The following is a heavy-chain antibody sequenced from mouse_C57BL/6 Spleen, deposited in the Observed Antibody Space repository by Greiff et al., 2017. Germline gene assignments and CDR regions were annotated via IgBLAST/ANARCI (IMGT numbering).Heavy chain of an antibody. CDR1: GYAFSSYW. CDR2: IYPGDGDT. Sequence: VQLQQSGAELVKPGASVKISCKASGYAFSSYWMNWVKQRPGKGLEWIGQIYPGDGDTNYNGKFKGKATLTADKSSSTAYMQLSSPTSKDSAVXFCARSDDYDPAWFAYWGQGTLVTVSA. CDR3: ARSDDYDPAWFAY. V-gene: IGHV1-80*01. D-gene: IGHD2-4*01. J-gene: IGHJ3*01.